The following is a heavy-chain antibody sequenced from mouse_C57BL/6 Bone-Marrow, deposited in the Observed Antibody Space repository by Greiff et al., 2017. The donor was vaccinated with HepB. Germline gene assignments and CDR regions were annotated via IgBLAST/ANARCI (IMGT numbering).Heavy chain of an antibody. J-gene: IGHJ3*01. CDR1: GFNINDYY. CDR3: ASYCDGGGYSAY. CDR2: IDPEDGET. V-gene: IGHV14-2*01. D-gene: IGHD1-1*01. Sequence: VQLQQSGAELVKPWASVKLSCTASGFNINDYYMHWVKRKTEQGRQWIGRIDPEDGETKYTPKFQGKASITADTSSNTAYLQLSSLTSEDTAVYYCASYCDGGGYSAYWGQGTLVTVSA.